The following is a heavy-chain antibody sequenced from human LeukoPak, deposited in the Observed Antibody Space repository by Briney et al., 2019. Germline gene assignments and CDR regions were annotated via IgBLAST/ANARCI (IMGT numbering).Heavy chain of an antibody. CDR2: INYSGST. CDR1: GASTNNYY. V-gene: IGHV4-59*01. D-gene: IGHD3-10*01. CDR3: ARAVHYSGTSDQYTGGWYYFDF. Sequence: ASETLSPTCTVSGASTNNYYWSWIRRPPGKGLEGIGNINYSGSTNSNPSLKSRATISVDMSRKHFFLDLSSVTAADTAVYYCARAVHYSGTSDQYTGGWYYFDFWGQGTLVTVSS. J-gene: IGHJ4*02.